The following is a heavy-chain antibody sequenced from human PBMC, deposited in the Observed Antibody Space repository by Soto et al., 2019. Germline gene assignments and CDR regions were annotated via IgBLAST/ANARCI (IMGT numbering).Heavy chain of an antibody. J-gene: IGHJ5*02. Sequence: SVKVSCKASGYTFTSYGISWGREAPVQGLEWMGWISAYNGNTNYAQKLQGRVTMTTDTSTSTAYMELRSLRSDDTAVYYCAREYRVWSGSNWFDPWGQGTLVTVSS. CDR2: ISAYNGNT. CDR3: AREYRVWSGSNWFDP. CDR1: GYTFTSYG. V-gene: IGHV1-18*04. D-gene: IGHD3-3*01.